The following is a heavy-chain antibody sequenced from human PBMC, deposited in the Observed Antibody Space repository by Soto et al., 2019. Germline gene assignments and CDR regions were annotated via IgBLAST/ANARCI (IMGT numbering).Heavy chain of an antibody. CDR1: GLTFYTCC. J-gene: IGHJ6*02. V-gene: IGHV1-18*01. CDR3: AREGEMPYYYYGLDV. D-gene: IGHD3-16*01. CDR2: ISGYNGHT. Sequence: GIPAEVSCEACGLTFYTCCISWVRQAPGQGPEWMGWISGYNGHTKYAQKFQGRVTMTTDTSTSTVYMDLRSLTSDDTAVYYCAREGEMPYYYYGLDVWGQGTTVTVS.